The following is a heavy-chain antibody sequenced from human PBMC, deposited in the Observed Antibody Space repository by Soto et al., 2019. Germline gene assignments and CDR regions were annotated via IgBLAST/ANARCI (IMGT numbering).Heavy chain of an antibody. CDR2: ISYDGSNK. CDR3: AKDRRRDYGDYVREAFDY. D-gene: IGHD4-17*01. CDR1: GFTFSSYG. J-gene: IGHJ4*02. Sequence: PGGSLRLSCAASGFTFSSYGMHWVRQAPGKGLEWVAVISYDGSNKYYADSVKGRFTISRDNSKNTLYLQMNSLRAEDTAVYYCAKDRRRDYGDYVREAFDYWGQGTLVTVSS. V-gene: IGHV3-30*18.